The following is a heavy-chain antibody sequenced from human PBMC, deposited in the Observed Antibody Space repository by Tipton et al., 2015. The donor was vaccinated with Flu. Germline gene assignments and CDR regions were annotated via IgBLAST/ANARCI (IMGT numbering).Heavy chain of an antibody. CDR1: GFTFSNYA. D-gene: IGHD4-17*01. CDR2: ISESGSKT. CDR3: VLSTVTTPAHAAFDI. V-gene: IGHV3-23*01. J-gene: IGHJ3*02. Sequence: SLRLSCAASGFTFSNYAMSWVRQAPGKGLEWVSGISESGSKTFYADSVKGRFTISRDNSKNTLYLQGNSLRAEDTAAYYCVLSTVTTPAHAAFDIWGQGTMVTVSS.